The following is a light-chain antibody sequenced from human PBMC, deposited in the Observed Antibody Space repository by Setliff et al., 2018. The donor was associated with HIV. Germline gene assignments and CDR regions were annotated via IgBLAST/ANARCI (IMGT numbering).Light chain of an antibody. CDR3: SSYTSTTLDV. CDR1: SSDVGGYNY. CDR2: EVS. J-gene: IGLJ1*01. V-gene: IGLV2-14*01. Sequence: QSALTQPASVSGSPGQSITISCTGTSSDVGGYNYVSWYQQHPGKAPKLMIYEVSNRTSGVSNRFSGSKSGNTASLTISGLQAEDEADYYCSSYTSTTLDVFGTGTKVTVL.